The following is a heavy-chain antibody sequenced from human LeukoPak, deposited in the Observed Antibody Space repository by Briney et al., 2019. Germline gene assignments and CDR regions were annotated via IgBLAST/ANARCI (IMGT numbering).Heavy chain of an antibody. Sequence: PGGSLRLSCAASGLTFSSYAMHWVRQAPGKGLEWVAVISYDGSNKYYADSVKGRFTISRDNSKNTLYLQMNSLRPEDTAIYYCARGRGSGWLGNWFDPWGQGTLVTVSS. V-gene: IGHV3-30-3*01. CDR1: GLTFSSYA. CDR2: ISYDGSNK. CDR3: ARGRGSGWLGNWFDP. J-gene: IGHJ5*02. D-gene: IGHD6-19*01.